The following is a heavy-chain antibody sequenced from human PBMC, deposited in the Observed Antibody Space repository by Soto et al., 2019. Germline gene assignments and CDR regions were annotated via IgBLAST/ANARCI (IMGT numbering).Heavy chain of an antibody. D-gene: IGHD3-22*01. CDR1: GFTFSSHG. CDR2: ISGSGGST. Sequence: GWSLRLSCAASGFTFSSHGMHWVRQAPGKGLEWVSAISGSGGSTYYADSVKGRFTISRDNSKNTLYLQMNSLRAEDTAVYYCAKDSAYYYDSSGHYFDYWGQGTLVTVSS. V-gene: IGHV3-23*01. J-gene: IGHJ4*02. CDR3: AKDSAYYYDSSGHYFDY.